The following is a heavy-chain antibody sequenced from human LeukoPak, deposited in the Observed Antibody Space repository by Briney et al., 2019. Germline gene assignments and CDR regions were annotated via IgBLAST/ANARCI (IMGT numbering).Heavy chain of an antibody. D-gene: IGHD2/OR15-2a*01. CDR2: INSDGSWT. Sequence: GGSLRLSCAAAGNYWMHWVRQVPGKGLVWVSHINSDGSWTSYADSVKGRFTISKDNAKNTVYLQMNSLRAEDTAVYYCVSFYETYWGRGTLVTVSS. CDR1: GNYW. V-gene: IGHV3-74*01. CDR3: VSFYETY. J-gene: IGHJ4*02.